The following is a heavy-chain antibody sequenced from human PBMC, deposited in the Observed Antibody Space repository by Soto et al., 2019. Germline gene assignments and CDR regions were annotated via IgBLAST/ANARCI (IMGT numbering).Heavy chain of an antibody. CDR1: GFTFSTYG. V-gene: IGHV3-30*18. Sequence: GGSLRLSCAASGFTFSTYGMHWVRRAPGKGLDWVAVVSSDGNTKIYGDSVKGRFTISRDNSRNTLYLQMNSLRIEDTAVYYCVKDGGRQQPGTCDHWGQGTLVTVSS. D-gene: IGHD3-16*01. CDR3: VKDGGRQQPGTCDH. CDR2: VSSDGNTK. J-gene: IGHJ4*02.